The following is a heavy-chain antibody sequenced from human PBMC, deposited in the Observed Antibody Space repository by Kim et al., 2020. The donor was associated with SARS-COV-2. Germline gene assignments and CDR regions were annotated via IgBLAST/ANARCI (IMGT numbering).Heavy chain of an antibody. J-gene: IGHJ4*02. CDR2: ISYDGSNK. V-gene: IGHV3-33*05. D-gene: IGHD3-9*01. Sequence: GGSLRLSCAASGFTFSSYGMHWVRQAPGKGLEWVAVISYDGSNKYYADSVKGRFTISRDNSKNTLYLQMNSLRAEDTAVYYCARGSGYFDWFPPLLDYWGQETLVTVSS. CDR3: ARGSGYFDWFPPLLDY. CDR1: GFTFSSYG.